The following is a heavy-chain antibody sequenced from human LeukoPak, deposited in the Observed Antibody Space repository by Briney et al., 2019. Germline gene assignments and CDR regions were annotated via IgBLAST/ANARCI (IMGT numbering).Heavy chain of an antibody. CDR3: ARDVVAAAGTWDY. J-gene: IGHJ4*02. CDR2: IYYRGST. D-gene: IGHD6-13*01. V-gene: IGHV4-39*07. Sequence: SETLSLTCTVSGGSISSSSYYWGWIRQPPGKGLEWIGSIYYRGSTNYNPSLKSRVTMSVDTSKNQFSLKLSSVSAADTAVYYCARDVVAAAGTWDYWGQGTLVTVSS. CDR1: GGSISSSSYY.